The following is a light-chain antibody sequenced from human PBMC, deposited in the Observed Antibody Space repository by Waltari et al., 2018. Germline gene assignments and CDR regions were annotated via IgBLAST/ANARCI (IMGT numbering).Light chain of an antibody. Sequence: DIVMTQSPDSLLVSLGERAPISCNSSQSILYTSNDKNYLAWYQQKAGQPPSLLVHWASIRESGVPDRFRGSGSGTDFTLTISNLQPEDVAFYWCQQYFNSPIAFGQGTRLEIK. V-gene: IGKV4-1*01. CDR2: WAS. CDR1: QSILYTSNDKNY. J-gene: IGKJ5*01. CDR3: QQYFNSPIA.